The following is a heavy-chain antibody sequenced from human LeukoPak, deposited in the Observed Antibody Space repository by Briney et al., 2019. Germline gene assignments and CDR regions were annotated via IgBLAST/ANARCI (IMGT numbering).Heavy chain of an antibody. V-gene: IGHV4-4*02. D-gene: IGHD2-15*01. CDR1: GGSISSSNW. CDR2: IYPSGST. Sequence: SETLSLTCAVSGGSISSSNWWTWVRQPPGKGLEWIGEIYPSGSTNYNPPLKSRVTISVDKSKNHFSLKLNSVTAADTAVYFCARVGASGGCFNYWGQGTLVTVSS. CDR3: ARVGASGGCFNY. J-gene: IGHJ4*02.